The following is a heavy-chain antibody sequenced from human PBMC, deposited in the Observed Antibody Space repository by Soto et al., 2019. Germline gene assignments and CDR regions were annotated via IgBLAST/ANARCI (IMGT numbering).Heavy chain of an antibody. D-gene: IGHD2-2*01. J-gene: IGHJ5*02. CDR2: INHSGST. CDR3: ARYWCSSTSCYFNWFDP. V-gene: IGHV4-34*01. Sequence: TSETLSLTCAVYGGSFSGYYWSWIRQPPGKGLEWIGEINHSGSTNYNPSLKSRVTISVDTSKNQFSLKLSSVTAADTAVYYCARYWCSSTSCYFNWFDPWGQGTLVTVSS. CDR1: GGSFSGYY.